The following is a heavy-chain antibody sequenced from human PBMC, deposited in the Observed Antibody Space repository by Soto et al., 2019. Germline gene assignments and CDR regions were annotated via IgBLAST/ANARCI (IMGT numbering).Heavy chain of an antibody. CDR3: ARATPTYDSSGYYYLPDY. CDR1: GFTFSSYG. D-gene: IGHD3-22*01. Sequence: QVQLVESGGGVVQPGRSQRLSCAASGFTFSSYGMHWVRQAPGKGLEWVAAIWNDGSNKYYADSVKGRVTITRDNSKNTLYLQMNSLRAEDTAVYYCARATPTYDSSGYYYLPDYWGQGTLVTVSS. CDR2: IWNDGSNK. J-gene: IGHJ4*02. V-gene: IGHV3-33*01.